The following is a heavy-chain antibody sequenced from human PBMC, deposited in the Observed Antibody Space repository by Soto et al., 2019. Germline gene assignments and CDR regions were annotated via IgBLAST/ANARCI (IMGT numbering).Heavy chain of an antibody. CDR2: INYSCST. D-gene: IGHD3-22*01. CDR1: DGSMNSESSY. V-gene: IGHV4-39*01. Sequence: QLQLQESGPGLVKPSETLSLTCRVSDGSMNSESSYCGWIRQPPGKGLEWIGGINYSCSTYHHLSLKGRVTMSVDASRNQFSMKLNSMNAADTAVYYCARLGGYVSVGYYYLWNSWGQGTLVTVSS. J-gene: IGHJ4*02. CDR3: ARLGGYVSVGYYYLWNS.